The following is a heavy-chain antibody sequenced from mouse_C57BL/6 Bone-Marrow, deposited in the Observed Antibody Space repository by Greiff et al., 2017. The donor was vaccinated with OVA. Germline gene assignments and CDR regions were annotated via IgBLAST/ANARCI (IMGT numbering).Heavy chain of an antibody. CDR3: ARRTAQATQAWFAY. CDR2: INPYNGGT. Sequence: EVQLQQSGPELVKPGASVKIPCKASGYTFTDYNMDWVKQSHGKSLEWIGDINPYNGGTNYNQKFKGKATLTVDKSSSTAYMELRSLTSEDTAVYDCARRTAQATQAWFAYWGQGTLVTVSA. J-gene: IGHJ3*01. CDR1: GYTFTDYN. V-gene: IGHV1-18*01. D-gene: IGHD3-2*02.